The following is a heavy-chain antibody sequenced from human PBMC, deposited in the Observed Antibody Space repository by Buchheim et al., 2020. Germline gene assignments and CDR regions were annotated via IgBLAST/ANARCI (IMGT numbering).Heavy chain of an antibody. V-gene: IGHV3-11*01. J-gene: IGHJ4*02. CDR2: STTSGTTV. D-gene: IGHD6-19*01. Sequence: QVQLVESGGGLVKPGGSLRLSCAASGFTFSDYYMSWIRQAPGKGLQWISYSTTSGTTVDYADSVKGRFTVSRDNTKNSLYLQMNNLRAEDTAVYYCARDTSGSGWYWDYWGQGT. CDR1: GFTFSDYY. CDR3: ARDTSGSGWYWDY.